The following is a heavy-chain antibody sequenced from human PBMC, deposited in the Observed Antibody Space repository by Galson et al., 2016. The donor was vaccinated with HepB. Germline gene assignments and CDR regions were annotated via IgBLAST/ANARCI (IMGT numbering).Heavy chain of an antibody. Sequence: SLRLSCAASGFTISTYWMTWVRQAPGKGLEWVANIKEDGSQKNYVVSVKGRFTISRDNAKNSLYLQMNSLRVEDTALYYCSAYCGGGSCHGVDYWGQGTQVTVSS. J-gene: IGHJ4*02. CDR2: IKEDGSQK. V-gene: IGHV3-7*01. D-gene: IGHD2-21*01. CDR3: SAYCGGGSCHGVDY. CDR1: GFTISTYW.